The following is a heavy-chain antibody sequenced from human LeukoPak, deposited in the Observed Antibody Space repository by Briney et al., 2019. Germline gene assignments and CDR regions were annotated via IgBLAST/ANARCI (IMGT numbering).Heavy chain of an antibody. CDR1: GASTSHFY. CDR3: AGSAEWLRNAFDI. CDR2: MHNSGSS. V-gene: IGHV4-59*01. J-gene: IGHJ3*02. Sequence: SETLSLTCTVSGASTSHFYWNWIRQPPGKGLEWIGYMHNSGSSKHSPSLKSRVTISIDTSKNQFSLQLTSVTAADTAIYYCAGSAEWLRNAFDIWGQGTMVSVSS. D-gene: IGHD5-12*01.